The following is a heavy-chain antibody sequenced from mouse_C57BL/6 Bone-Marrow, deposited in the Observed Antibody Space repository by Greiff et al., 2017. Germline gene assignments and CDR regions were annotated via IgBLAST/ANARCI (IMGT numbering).Heavy chain of an antibody. CDR3: AREGGCCYGSSWYFDV. CDR1: GYTFTSYW. J-gene: IGHJ1*03. Sequence: QVQLQQPGAELVMPGASVKLSCKASGYTFTSYWMHWVKQRPGQGLEWIGEVNPSDSYTNYNQKFKGKSTLTVDKSSSTAYMQLSRLTSEDSAVYYCAREGGCCYGSSWYFDVWGTGTTVTVSS. V-gene: IGHV1-69*01. D-gene: IGHD1-1*01. CDR2: VNPSDSYT.